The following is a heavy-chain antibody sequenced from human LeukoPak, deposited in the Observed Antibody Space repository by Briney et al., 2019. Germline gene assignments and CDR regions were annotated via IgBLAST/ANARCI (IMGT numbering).Heavy chain of an antibody. V-gene: IGHV4-4*07. Sequence: SETLSLTCTVSGGSISSYSWSWIRQPAGQGLEWIGRIYISGNTSYNPSLKSRVTMSVDTSKNQLSMKLSSVTAADTAVYYCARVMTYYFYGMDVWGQGTTVTVSS. CDR3: ARVMTYYFYGMDV. CDR1: GGSISSYS. D-gene: IGHD3-16*01. J-gene: IGHJ6*02. CDR2: IYISGNT.